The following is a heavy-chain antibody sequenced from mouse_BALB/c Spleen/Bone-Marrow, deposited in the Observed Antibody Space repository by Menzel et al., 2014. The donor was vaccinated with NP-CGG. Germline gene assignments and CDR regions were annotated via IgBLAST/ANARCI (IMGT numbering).Heavy chain of an antibody. D-gene: IGHD2-14*01. CDR1: GYTFTDYW. CDR3: AKGDRYGLAY. V-gene: IGHV1-69*01. J-gene: IGHJ3*01. CDR2: IDTSDSYT. Sequence: VQLQQSGAELVMPGASVKMSCKASGYTFTDYWMHWVKQRPGQGLGWIGAIDTSDSYTSYNQKFKGKATLTVDESSSTAYMLLSSLTSEDSAVYYCAKGDRYGLAYWGQGTLVTVSA.